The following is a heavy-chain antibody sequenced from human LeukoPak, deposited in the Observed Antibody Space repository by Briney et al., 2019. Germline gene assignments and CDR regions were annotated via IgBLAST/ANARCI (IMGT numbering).Heavy chain of an antibody. V-gene: IGHV1-69*13. D-gene: IGHD4-17*01. Sequence: SVKVSCKVSGYTLTELSMHWVRQAPGQGLEWMGGIIPIFGTANYAQKFQGRVTITADESTSTAYMELSSLRSEDTAVYYCAREVAYGDYYYFDYWGQGTLVTVSS. CDR2: IIPIFGTA. J-gene: IGHJ4*02. CDR3: AREVAYGDYYYFDY. CDR1: GYTLTELS.